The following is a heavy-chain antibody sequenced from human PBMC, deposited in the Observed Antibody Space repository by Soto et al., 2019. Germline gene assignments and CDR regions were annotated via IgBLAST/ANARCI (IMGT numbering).Heavy chain of an antibody. D-gene: IGHD2-2*01. J-gene: IGHJ6*02. V-gene: IGHV1-18*01. CDR3: ARIEGSTSPYYYYGMDV. CDR1: GYTFTSYG. CDR2: ISAYNGNT. Sequence: QVQLVQSGAEVKKPGASVKVSCKASGYTFTSYGISWVRQAPGQGLEWMGGISAYNGNTNYAQKLQGRVTMTTDTSTSTAYVELRSLRSDDTAVYYCARIEGSTSPYYYYGMDVWGQGTTVTVSS.